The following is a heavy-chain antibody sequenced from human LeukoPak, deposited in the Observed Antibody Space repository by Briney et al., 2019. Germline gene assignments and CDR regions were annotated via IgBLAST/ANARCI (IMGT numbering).Heavy chain of an antibody. J-gene: IGHJ4*02. V-gene: IGHV7-4-1*02. D-gene: IGHD4-17*01. Sequence: GASVKVSCKASGYTFTSYAMNWVRQAPGQGLEWMGWINTNTGNPTSAQGFTGRFVFSLDTSVSTAYLQISSLKAEDTAVYYCARDESTVTTHGGENWGQGTLVTVSS. CDR3: ARDESTVTTHGGEN. CDR1: GYTFTSYA. CDR2: INTNTGNP.